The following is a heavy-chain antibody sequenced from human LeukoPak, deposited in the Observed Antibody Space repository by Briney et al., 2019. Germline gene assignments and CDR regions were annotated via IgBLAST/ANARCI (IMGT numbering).Heavy chain of an antibody. CDR3: ARGGPYYYDSSGYYRENHGAFDI. D-gene: IGHD3-22*01. J-gene: IGHJ3*02. CDR1: GFTFSSYA. CDR2: ISGSGGST. V-gene: IGHV3-23*01. Sequence: GGSLRLSCAASGFTFSSYAMSWVRQAPGKGLEWVSAISGSGGSTYYADSVKGRFTISRDNSKNTLYLQMNSLRAEDTALYHCARGGPYYYDSSGYYRENHGAFDIWGQGTMVTVSS.